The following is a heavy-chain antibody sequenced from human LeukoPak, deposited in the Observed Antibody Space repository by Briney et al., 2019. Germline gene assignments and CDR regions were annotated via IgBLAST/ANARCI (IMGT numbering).Heavy chain of an antibody. CDR3: ATGYSGSYYSDY. D-gene: IGHD1-26*01. V-gene: IGHV1-24*01. CDR1: GYTLTELS. Sequence: ASVKVSCKVSGYTLTELSMHWVRQAPGKGLEWMGGFDPEDGETIYAQKFQGRDTMTEDTSTDTAYMELSSLRSEDTAVYYCATGYSGSYYSDYWGQGTLVTVSS. CDR2: FDPEDGET. J-gene: IGHJ4*02.